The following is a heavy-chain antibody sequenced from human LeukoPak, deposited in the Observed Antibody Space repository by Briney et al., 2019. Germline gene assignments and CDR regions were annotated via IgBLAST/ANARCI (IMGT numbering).Heavy chain of an antibody. Sequence: GGSLRLSCAASGFTFSAYYMSWVRQAPGKGLGWVSYISSSGSTIYYADSVKGRFTISRDNAKNLLYLQMNSLRAGDTAIYYCVRDQDEDRWSTTFDRWGQGTLVTVSS. CDR2: ISSSGSTI. J-gene: IGHJ4*02. D-gene: IGHD3-16*02. CDR3: VRDQDEDRWSTTFDR. CDR1: GFTFSAYY. V-gene: IGHV3-11*01.